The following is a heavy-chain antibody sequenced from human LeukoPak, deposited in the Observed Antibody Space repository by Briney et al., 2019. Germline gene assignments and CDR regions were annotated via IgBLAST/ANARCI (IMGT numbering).Heavy chain of an antibody. CDR3: ARGYGDYVPLLLDY. CDR2: ITPLFGTA. D-gene: IGHD4-17*01. CDR1: GGTFSKYT. V-gene: IGHV1-69*13. Sequence: ASVKVSCKASGGTFSKYTISWVRQRPGQGLEWMGGITPLFGTANYAQKFQGRVTITADESTSTAYMELSSLRSEDTAVYYCARGYGDYVPLLLDYWGQGTLVTVSS. J-gene: IGHJ4*02.